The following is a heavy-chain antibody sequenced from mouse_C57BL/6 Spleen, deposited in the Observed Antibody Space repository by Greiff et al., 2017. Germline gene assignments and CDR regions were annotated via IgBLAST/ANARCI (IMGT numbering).Heavy chain of an antibody. V-gene: IGHV5-17*01. CDR3: ARKSASFDY. Sequence: EVHVVESGGGLVKPGGSLKLSCAASGFTFSNYGMHWVRQAPEKGLEWVAYISSGSSTIYYADTVKGRFTISRDNATNTLFLQMTSLRAEDTAMYYCARKSASFDYWGQGTTLTVSS. CDR1: GFTFSNYG. CDR2: ISSGSSTI. J-gene: IGHJ2*01. D-gene: IGHD6-1*01.